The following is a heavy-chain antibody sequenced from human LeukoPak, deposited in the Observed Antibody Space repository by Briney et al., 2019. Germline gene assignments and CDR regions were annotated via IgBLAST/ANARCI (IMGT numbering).Heavy chain of an antibody. Sequence: SQTLSLTCTVSGGSISSGGYYWSWIRQPPGKGLEWIGYIYYSGSTNYNPSLKSRVTISVDTSKNQFSLKLSSVTAADTAVYYCARGSISGYDYHYFDYWGQGTLVTVSS. CDR3: ARGSISGYDYHYFDY. CDR2: IYYSGST. V-gene: IGHV4-61*08. D-gene: IGHD5-12*01. CDR1: GGSISSGGYY. J-gene: IGHJ4*02.